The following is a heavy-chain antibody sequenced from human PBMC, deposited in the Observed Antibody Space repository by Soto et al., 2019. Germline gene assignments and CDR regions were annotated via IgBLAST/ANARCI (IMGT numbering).Heavy chain of an antibody. J-gene: IGHJ4*02. D-gene: IGHD2-15*01. CDR2: IDPSGSA. V-gene: IGHV4-34*01. CDR1: GGSFSDYY. Sequence: QVQLQQWGAGLLKPSETLSLTCGVYGGSFSDYYWSWIRQPPGKGLEWIGEIDPSGSANYSPSLKSRVTISVDTSKNQCSLRLSSVTAADTAVYYCSRDGYLFGSFDYWGQGTLVTLSS. CDR3: SRDGYLFGSFDY.